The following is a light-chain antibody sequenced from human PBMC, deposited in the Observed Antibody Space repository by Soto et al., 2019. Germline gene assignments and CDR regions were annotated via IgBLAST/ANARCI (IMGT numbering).Light chain of an antibody. CDR2: HSS. J-gene: IGKJ4*01. CDR3: QQTFSNRLS. CDR1: QSVSTS. V-gene: IGKV1-39*01. Sequence: DIQMTQSPSSLSASVGARVTITCRASQSVSTSVNWYQQLGGKAPKLLIQHSSTLQSGVPSRSSGSGSGTDFTLTISSLQPEDCATYYCQQTFSNRLSFGGGTKVEIK.